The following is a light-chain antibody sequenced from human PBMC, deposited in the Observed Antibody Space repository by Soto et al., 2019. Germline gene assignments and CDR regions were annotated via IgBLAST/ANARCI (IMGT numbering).Light chain of an antibody. J-gene: IGKJ2*01. V-gene: IGKV3-20*01. Sequence: EIVLTQSPGTLSLSPGERATLSCRASQSVSSSSYLAWYQQKPGQAPRLLIYGASSRATGIPDRFSGSGSATGFTLTISRREPEAFAVYDCRQYGSSPSYTFGQGTKLEIK. CDR1: QSVSSSSY. CDR3: RQYGSSPSYT. CDR2: GAS.